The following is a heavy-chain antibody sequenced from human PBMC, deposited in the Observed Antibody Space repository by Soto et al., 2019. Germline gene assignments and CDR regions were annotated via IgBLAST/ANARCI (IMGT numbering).Heavy chain of an antibody. CDR2: INPDSGAT. D-gene: IGHD2-21*01. CDR3: ARADDGTCGDPFPYFDQ. J-gene: IGHJ4*02. Sequence: HEHLVQSGAEVKRPGASLKVSCKASGYSFTGYYIHWVRQAPGQGLEWMGWINPDSGATNYAQNFQGRVTLTSDTSISTAAMDMTSLTSDDTAVYSCARADDGTCGDPFPYFDQWGQGTLVIVSS. CDR1: GYSFTGYY. V-gene: IGHV1-2*02.